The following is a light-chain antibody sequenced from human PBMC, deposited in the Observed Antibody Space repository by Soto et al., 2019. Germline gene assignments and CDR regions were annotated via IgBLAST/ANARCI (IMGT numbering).Light chain of an antibody. CDR3: QQYGNAPFT. CDR1: QSVSNNY. V-gene: IGKV3-20*01. CDR2: GAS. J-gene: IGKJ3*01. Sequence: EIVLTQSPGSLSLSRGERATLSCRASQSVSNNYLAWYQQKPGQAPRLLIYGASNRATGIPDRFSGSGSGTDFTLTISRLEPEDFAVYYCQQYGNAPFTFGPGTKVDIK.